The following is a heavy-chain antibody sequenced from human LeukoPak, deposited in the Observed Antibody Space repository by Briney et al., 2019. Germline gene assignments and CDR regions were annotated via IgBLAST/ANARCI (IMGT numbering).Heavy chain of an antibody. J-gene: IGHJ5*02. D-gene: IGHD1-26*01. Sequence: ASVKVSCKASRGTFSSYTISWVRQAPGQGLEWMGLINPTGGSTGYAQKFQGRVTMTRDMSTSTDYMELSSLRSEDTAIYYCARDNSVGDNAWWFDPWGHGTLVTVSS. V-gene: IGHV1-46*01. CDR1: RGTFSSYT. CDR2: INPTGGST. CDR3: ARDNSVGDNAWWFDP.